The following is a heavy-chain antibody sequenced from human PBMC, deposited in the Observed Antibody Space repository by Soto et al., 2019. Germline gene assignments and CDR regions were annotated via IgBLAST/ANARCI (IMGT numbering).Heavy chain of an antibody. D-gene: IGHD1-7*01. CDR1: GYTFSNYG. V-gene: IGHV1-18*01. Sequence: QVQLVQSGAEVKKPGASAKVSCKASGYTFSNYGINWMRQVPGQGLEWLGWISAYNGKTNYAQRFQGRVSLTTDTSTNTAYMELTSLRSDDTAVYYCARASGGGAGTTSYWGQGTLITVSS. J-gene: IGHJ4*02. CDR2: ISAYNGKT. CDR3: ARASGGGAGTTSY.